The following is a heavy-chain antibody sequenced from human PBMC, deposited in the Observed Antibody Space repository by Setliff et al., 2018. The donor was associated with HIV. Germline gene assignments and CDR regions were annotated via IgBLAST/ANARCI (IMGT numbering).Heavy chain of an antibody. CDR3: ASYYGSGAHYPYYYYMDV. Sequence: ASVKVSCKASGYTLTSYEINWVRQATGQGLEWMGWMNPNSGDTGYAQKFQGRVTMTRNTSISTAYMELSSLRSEDTAVYYCASYYGSGAHYPYYYYMDVWGKGTTVTVSS. D-gene: IGHD3-10*01. J-gene: IGHJ6*03. CDR1: GYTLTSYE. CDR2: MNPNSGDT. V-gene: IGHV1-8*02.